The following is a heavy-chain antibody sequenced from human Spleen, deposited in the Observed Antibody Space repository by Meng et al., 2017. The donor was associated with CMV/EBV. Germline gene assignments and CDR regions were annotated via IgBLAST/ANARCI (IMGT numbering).Heavy chain of an antibody. Sequence: GSRLSVGGYAVHWVRQVPGKSLEWISLISWDGNIYYVDSVKGRFTISRDNSRNSLYLQMNSLRAEDTALYYCAKAAHSSGYSYFDYWGRGTLVTVSS. CDR2: ISWDGNI. CDR3: AKAAHSSGYSYFDY. J-gene: IGHJ4*02. V-gene: IGHV3-43D*03. D-gene: IGHD3-9*01. CDR1: RLSVGGYA.